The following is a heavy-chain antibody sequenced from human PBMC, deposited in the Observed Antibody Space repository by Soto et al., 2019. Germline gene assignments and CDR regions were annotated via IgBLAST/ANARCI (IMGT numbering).Heavy chain of an antibody. CDR3: ARDRLQWLASSIWFDP. CDR1: GYTFTSYG. V-gene: IGHV1-18*04. J-gene: IGHJ5*02. CDR2: ISAYNGNT. D-gene: IGHD6-19*01. Sequence: ASVKVSCKASGYTFTSYGISWVRQAPVQGLEWMGWISAYNGNTNYAQKLQGRVTMTTDTSTSTAYMELRSLRSDDTAVYYCARDRLQWLASSIWFDPWGQGTLVTVSS.